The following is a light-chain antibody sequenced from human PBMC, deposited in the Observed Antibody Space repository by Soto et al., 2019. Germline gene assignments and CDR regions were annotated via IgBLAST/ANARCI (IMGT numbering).Light chain of an antibody. CDR2: DAS. Sequence: EIVLTQSPATLSLSPGERATLSCRASQSVSSYLAWYQPKPGQAPRLLIYDASNRATGIPARFSGSGSGTDFTLTIRSLEPEDFAVYYCQQRSNRPTFGQGTKVDIK. V-gene: IGKV3-11*01. CDR3: QQRSNRPT. CDR1: QSVSSY. J-gene: IGKJ1*01.